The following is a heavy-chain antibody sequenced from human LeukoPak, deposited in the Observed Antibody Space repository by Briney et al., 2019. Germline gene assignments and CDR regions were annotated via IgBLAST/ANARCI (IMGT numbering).Heavy chain of an antibody. J-gene: IGHJ4*02. Sequence: ASVKVSCKASGYTFTSYGISWVRQAPGQGLEWMGWISAYNGNTNYAQKLQGRVTMTTDTSTSTAYMELRSLRSDDTAVYYCARARPRTEYNWNDPYYFDYWGQGTLVTVSS. D-gene: IGHD1-1*01. V-gene: IGHV1-18*01. CDR1: GYTFTSYG. CDR3: ARARPRTEYNWNDPYYFDY. CDR2: ISAYNGNT.